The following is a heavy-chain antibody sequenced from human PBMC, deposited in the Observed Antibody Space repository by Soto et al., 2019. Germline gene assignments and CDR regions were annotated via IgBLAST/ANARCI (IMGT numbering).Heavy chain of an antibody. Sequence: GGSLRLSCAASGFTVSSNYMSWVRQAPGKGLEWVSVIYSGGSTYYADSVKGRFTISRDNSKNTLYLQMNSLRAEDTAVYYCARDRRYYDFWSGYYSHWGQGTLVTVSS. J-gene: IGHJ4*02. D-gene: IGHD3-3*01. CDR1: GFTVSSNY. CDR3: ARDRRYYDFWSGYYSH. V-gene: IGHV3-66*01. CDR2: IYSGGST.